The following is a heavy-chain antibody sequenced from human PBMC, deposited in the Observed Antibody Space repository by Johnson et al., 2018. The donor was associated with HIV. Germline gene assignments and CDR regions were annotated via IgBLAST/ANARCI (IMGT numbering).Heavy chain of an antibody. CDR1: GFTFSNYA. V-gene: IGHV3-23*04. D-gene: IGHD1-1*01. CDR3: AREGTLGAFDI. J-gene: IGHJ3*02. CDR2: ISGSGGAV. Sequence: VQLVESGGGLVQPGGSLRLSCAASGFTFSNYAMGWVRQAPGKGLEWVSSISGSGGAVYFADSVKGRFTISSDNSKNTLYLQMNSLRAEDTAVYYCAREGTLGAFDIWGQGTMVTVSS.